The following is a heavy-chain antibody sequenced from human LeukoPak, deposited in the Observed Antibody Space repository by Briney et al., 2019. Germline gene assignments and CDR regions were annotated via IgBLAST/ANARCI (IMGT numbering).Heavy chain of an antibody. V-gene: IGHV1-69*13. CDR2: IIPIFGTA. D-gene: IGHD6-19*01. CDR1: GGTFSSYA. J-gene: IGHJ5*02. CDR3: ARDPGQWLPRFNWFDP. Sequence: GASVKVSCRASGGTFSSYAISWVRQAPGQGLEWKGGIIPIFGTANYAQKFQGRVTITADESTSTAYMELSSLRSEDTAVYYCARDPGQWLPRFNWFDPWGQGTLVTVSS.